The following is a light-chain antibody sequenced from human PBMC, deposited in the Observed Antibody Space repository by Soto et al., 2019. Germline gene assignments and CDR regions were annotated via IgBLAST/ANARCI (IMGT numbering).Light chain of an antibody. Sequence: EIVLTQSPGTLSLSPGERATLSCWASQSLSSNYLAWYQQKPGQAPRLLISGSSIRATGIPARFSGSGSGTNFTLTISSLEPEDFAVFYCQQYGSSPFTFGPGTKVDNK. V-gene: IGKV3-20*01. CDR2: GSS. CDR1: QSLSSNY. CDR3: QQYGSSPFT. J-gene: IGKJ3*01.